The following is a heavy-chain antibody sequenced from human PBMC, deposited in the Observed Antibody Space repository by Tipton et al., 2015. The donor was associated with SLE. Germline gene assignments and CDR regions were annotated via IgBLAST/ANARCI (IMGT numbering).Heavy chain of an antibody. Sequence: TLSLTCTVFDGSLSGYYWAWLRQSPGKGLEWIGEISHDGGANYNPSLESRGTISLETSKNQFSLKLTSVTAADTAVYYCARDGGQRVISGTYDFYYYGLDVWGRGTTVTVSS. V-gene: IGHV4-34*01. D-gene: IGHD6-13*01. CDR1: DGSLSGYY. J-gene: IGHJ6*02. CDR3: ARDGGQRVISGTYDFYYYGLDV. CDR2: ISHDGGA.